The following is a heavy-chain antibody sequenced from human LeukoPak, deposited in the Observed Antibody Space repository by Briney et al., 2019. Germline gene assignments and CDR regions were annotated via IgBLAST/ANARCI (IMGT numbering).Heavy chain of an antibody. CDR2: IYYSGST. V-gene: IGHV4-59*01. Sequence: SETLSLTCTVSGGSISSYYWSWIRQPPEKGMEWIGYIYYSGSTNYSPSLKSRVAISVDTSKNQFSLKLSSVTAADTAVYYCARVTSRPGAYGDHFDYWGQGTLVTVSS. CDR3: ARVTSRPGAYGDHFDY. CDR1: GGSISSYY. D-gene: IGHD4-17*01. J-gene: IGHJ4*02.